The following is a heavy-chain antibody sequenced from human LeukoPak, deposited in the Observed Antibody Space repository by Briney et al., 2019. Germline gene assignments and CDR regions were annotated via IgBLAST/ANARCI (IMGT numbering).Heavy chain of an antibody. CDR1: GYSFTSNY. CDR3: ARDQEAFGY. Sequence: ASVKVSCKASGYSFTSNYIHWVRQAPGQGLEWMGMIYPRDGSTSYAQKFQGRVTVTRDTSTSTVHMELSGLRSEDTAVYYCARDQEAFGYWGQGTLVTVSS. CDR2: IYPRDGST. V-gene: IGHV1-46*01. J-gene: IGHJ4*02.